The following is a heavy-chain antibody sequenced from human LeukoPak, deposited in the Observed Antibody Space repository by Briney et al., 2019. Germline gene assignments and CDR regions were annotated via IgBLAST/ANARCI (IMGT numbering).Heavy chain of an antibody. CDR1: GGTFSSYA. J-gene: IGHJ4*02. CDR2: IIPIFGTA. V-gene: IGHV1-69*13. Sequence: SVKVSCKASGGTFSSYAISWVRQAPGQGLEWMGGIIPIFGTANYAQKFQGRVTITADESTSTAYMELSSLRSEDTAVYYCARSASLVVVPAALDYGGQGTLVTVSS. CDR3: ARSASLVVVPAALDY. D-gene: IGHD2-2*01.